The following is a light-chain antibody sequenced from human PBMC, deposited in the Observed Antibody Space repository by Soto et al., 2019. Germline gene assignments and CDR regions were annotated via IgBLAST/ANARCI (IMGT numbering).Light chain of an antibody. CDR1: SSDVGTYNL. CDR2: EGN. Sequence: QSALTQPASVSGSPGQSITISCTGTSSDVGTYNLVSWYQQHPGKAPKVMIYEGNKRPSGVSNRFSGAKSGNTASLTISGLQAEDEADYYCCSYAGSVVFGGGTKLTVL. CDR3: CSYAGSVV. J-gene: IGLJ2*01. V-gene: IGLV2-23*01.